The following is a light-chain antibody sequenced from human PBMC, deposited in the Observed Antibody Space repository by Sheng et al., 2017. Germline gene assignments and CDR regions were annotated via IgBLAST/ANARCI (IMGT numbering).Light chain of an antibody. Sequence: EIVLTQSPGTLSLSPGERATLSCRASQTVRSNHLAWYQQKPGHPPRLLIHGASRRATGIPDRFSGSGSGTDFTLTISRLEPEDFAVYYCQQYGGSPRTFGPGTKLDIK. CDR1: QTVRSNH. J-gene: IGKJ3*01. V-gene: IGKV3-20*01. CDR2: GAS. CDR3: QQYGGSPRT.